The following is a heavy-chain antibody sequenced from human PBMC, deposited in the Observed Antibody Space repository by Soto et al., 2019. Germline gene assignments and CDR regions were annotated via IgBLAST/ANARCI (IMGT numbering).Heavy chain of an antibody. V-gene: IGHV1-2*02. J-gene: IGHJ5*02. Sequence: QVQLVQSGAEVKKPGASVKVSCKASGYTFTGYYMHWVRQAPGQGLEWIGWINPNSGGTNYAQKFQGRVTMTRDTSISTAYMELSRLRSDDTAVYYCARVHTGYQLLYRHSYWFDPWGQGTLVTVSS. CDR1: GYTFTGYY. CDR2: INPNSGGT. CDR3: ARVHTGYQLLYRHSYWFDP. D-gene: IGHD2-2*02.